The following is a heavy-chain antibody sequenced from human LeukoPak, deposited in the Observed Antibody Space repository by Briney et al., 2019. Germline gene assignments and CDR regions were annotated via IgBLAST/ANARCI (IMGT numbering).Heavy chain of an antibody. J-gene: IGHJ5*02. Sequence: GGSLRLSCAASGFTVSGNYMSWVRQAPGKGLEWVSVIYSGGSTYYADSVKGRFTISRDNSKNTLYLQMNSLRPDDTAVYYCARDRIVATRENWFDPWGQGTLVTVSS. V-gene: IGHV3-53*05. D-gene: IGHD5-12*01. CDR1: GFTVSGNY. CDR2: IYSGGST. CDR3: ARDRIVATRENWFDP.